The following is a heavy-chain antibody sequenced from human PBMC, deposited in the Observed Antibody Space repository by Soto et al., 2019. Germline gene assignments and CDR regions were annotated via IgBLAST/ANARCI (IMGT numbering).Heavy chain of an antibody. CDR3: ARPFTGTKFDY. CDR1: GYTFTSYA. D-gene: IGHD1-7*01. V-gene: IGHV1-3*01. CDR2: INAGNGNT. Sequence: ASVKVSCKASGYTFTSYAIHWVRQAPGQRLEWMGWINAGNGNTKYSQKFQGRVTITRDTSASTAYMELSSLRSEDTAVYYCARPFTGTKFDYWGQGTLVTVSS. J-gene: IGHJ4*02.